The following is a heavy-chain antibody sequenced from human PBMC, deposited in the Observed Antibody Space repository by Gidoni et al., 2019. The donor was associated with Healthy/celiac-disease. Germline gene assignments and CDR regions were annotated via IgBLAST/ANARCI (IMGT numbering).Heavy chain of an antibody. CDR3: AKSPWDSSGYYYGDY. CDR1: GFTFRSYG. D-gene: IGHD3-22*01. V-gene: IGHV3-30*18. CDR2: ISYDGSNK. Sequence: QVQLVESGGGVVQPGRSLRLSCAASGFTFRSYGMHWVRQAPGKGLEWVAVISYDGSNKYYADSVKGRFTISRDNSKNTLYLQMNSLRAEDTAVYYCAKSPWDSSGYYYGDYWGQGTLVTVSS. J-gene: IGHJ4*02.